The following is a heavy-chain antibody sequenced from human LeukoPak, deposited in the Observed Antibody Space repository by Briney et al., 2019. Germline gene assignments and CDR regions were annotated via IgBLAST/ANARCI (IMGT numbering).Heavy chain of an antibody. J-gene: IGHJ4*02. CDR1: DGSLINYY. V-gene: IGHV4-34*01. CDR3: SIFMYVVPGSMS. Sequence: SETLSLTCCVYDGSLINYYCHWIRQAPGKGLEWIGEISHGGITKHNPSLKSRVTMSQDTSKRQFSLKMNSMTAADTGVYYCSIFMYVVPGSMSWGLGTLVTVSS. D-gene: IGHD2-21*01. CDR2: ISHGGIT.